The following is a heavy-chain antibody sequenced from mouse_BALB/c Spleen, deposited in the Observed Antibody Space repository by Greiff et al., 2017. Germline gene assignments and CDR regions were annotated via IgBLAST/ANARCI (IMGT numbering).Heavy chain of an antibody. D-gene: IGHD1-1*01. CDR1: GYSITSDYA. J-gene: IGHJ2*01. Sequence: EVQLQESGPGLVKPSQSLSLTCTVTGYSITSDYAWNWIRQFPGNKLEWMGYISYSGSTSYNPSLKSRISITRDTSKNQFFLQLNSVTTEDTATYYCARRDYGSSFDYWGQGTTLTVSS. V-gene: IGHV3-2*02. CDR2: ISYSGST. CDR3: ARRDYGSSFDY.